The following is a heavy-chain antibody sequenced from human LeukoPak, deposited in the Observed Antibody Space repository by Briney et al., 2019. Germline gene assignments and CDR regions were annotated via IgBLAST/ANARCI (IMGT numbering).Heavy chain of an antibody. D-gene: IGHD6-6*01. CDR3: ARGSSPPLYYYYMDV. CDR1: GGTFSSYA. V-gene: IGHV1-69*05. CDR2: IIPIFGTA. J-gene: IGHJ6*03. Sequence: SVKVSCKASGGTFSSYAISWVRQAPGQGLEWMGGIIPIFGTANYAQKFQGRVTITTDESMGTAYMELSSLRSEDTAVYYCARGSSPPLYYYYMDVWGKGTTVTVSS.